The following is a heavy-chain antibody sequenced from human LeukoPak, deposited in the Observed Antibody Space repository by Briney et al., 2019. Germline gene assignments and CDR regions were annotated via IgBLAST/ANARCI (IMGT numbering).Heavy chain of an antibody. CDR1: GFTVSSNY. Sequence: GGSLRLSCAASGFTVSSNYMSWVRQAPGKGLEWVSVIYSGGSTYYADSVKGRFTISRHNSKNTLYLQMNSLRAADTAVYYCARVAIDGSGSYGHYYFDYWGHGTLVTVSS. J-gene: IGHJ4*01. V-gene: IGHV3-53*04. CDR2: IYSGGST. CDR3: ARVAIDGSGSYGHYYFDY. D-gene: IGHD3-10*01.